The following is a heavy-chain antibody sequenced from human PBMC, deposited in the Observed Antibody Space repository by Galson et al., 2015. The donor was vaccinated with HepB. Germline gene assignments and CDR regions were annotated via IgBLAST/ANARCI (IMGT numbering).Heavy chain of an antibody. D-gene: IGHD4-17*01. J-gene: IGHJ4*02. CDR1: GFIVSNKY. CDR3: AREGGEDYGDYLDY. Sequence: SLRLSCAASGFIVSNKYMTWVRQAPGKGLEWVSVIYSSGSTYYADSVNGRFTISRDNSKNTLYLQMNSLRADDTAVYYCAREGGEDYGDYLDYWGQGTLVSVSS. CDR2: IYSSGST. V-gene: IGHV3-53*01.